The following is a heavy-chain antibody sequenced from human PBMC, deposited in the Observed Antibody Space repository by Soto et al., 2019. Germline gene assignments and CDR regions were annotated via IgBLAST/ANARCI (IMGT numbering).Heavy chain of an antibody. J-gene: IGHJ6*02. D-gene: IGHD3-9*01. CDR3: ARGTLLRYFDWLSKDYYYYYGMDV. CDR2: IYYSGST. V-gene: IGHV4-61*08. Sequence: SETLSLTCTVSGASMSSGGYYWTWIRQSPGKGLEWIGYIYYSGSTNYNPSLKSRVTISVDTSKNQFSLKLSFVTAADTAVYYCARGTLLRYFDWLSKDYYYYYGMDVWGQGTTVTVSS. CDR1: GASMSSGGYY.